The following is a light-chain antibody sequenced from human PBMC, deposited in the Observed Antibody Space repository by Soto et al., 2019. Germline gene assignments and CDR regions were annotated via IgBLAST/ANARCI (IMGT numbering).Light chain of an antibody. V-gene: IGKV1-39*01. CDR1: QSIKTY. CDR2: GSY. J-gene: IGKJ1*01. Sequence: DIQMTQSPSSLSASVGDRVSITCRASQSIKTYLHWYQQKPGKDPKLLIYGSYNLQSGVPPRFSGTGSGTDFTLIISSLQPEDFATYVCQQSYFIPWTFGQGTKVDLK. CDR3: QQSYFIPWT.